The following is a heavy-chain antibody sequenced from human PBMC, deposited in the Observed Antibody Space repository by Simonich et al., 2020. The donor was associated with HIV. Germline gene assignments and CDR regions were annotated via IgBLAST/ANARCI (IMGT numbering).Heavy chain of an antibody. Sequence: EVQLVESGGGLVQPGRSLRLSCAASGFTFDDYAMHWVRQAQEEGLEGVSGISWNSGSIGYADSVKGRFTISRDNAKNSLYLQMNSLRAEDMALYYCAKDRYSSSSGSFDYWGQGTLVTVSS. CDR3: AKDRYSSSSGSFDY. V-gene: IGHV3-9*03. CDR2: ISWNSGSI. CDR1: GFTFDDYA. J-gene: IGHJ4*02. D-gene: IGHD6-6*01.